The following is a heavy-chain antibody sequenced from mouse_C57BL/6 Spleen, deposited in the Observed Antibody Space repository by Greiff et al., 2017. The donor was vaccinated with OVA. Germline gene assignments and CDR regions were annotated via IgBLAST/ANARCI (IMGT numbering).Heavy chain of an antibody. D-gene: IGHD3-2*02. J-gene: IGHJ4*01. V-gene: IGHV1-55*01. CDR2: IYPGSGST. CDR1: GYTFTSYW. CDR3: AREKTAQVRWDAMDY. Sequence: QVQLQQSGAELVKPGASVKMSCKASGYTFTSYWITWVKQRPGQGLEWIGDIYPGSGSTNYNEKFKSKATLTVDTSSSTAYMQLSSLTSEDSAVYYCAREKTAQVRWDAMDYWGQGTSVTVSS.